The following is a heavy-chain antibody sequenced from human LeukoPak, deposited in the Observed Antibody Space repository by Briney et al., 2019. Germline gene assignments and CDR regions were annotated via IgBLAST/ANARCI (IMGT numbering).Heavy chain of an antibody. D-gene: IGHD3/OR15-3a*01. CDR2: TSGSI. J-gene: IGHJ6*03. V-gene: IGHV4-59*11. Sequence: SETLSLTCAVSGASISSHYWSWIRQPPGKELEWIGYTSGSISDNPSLKSRVAVSVDPSQNQVSLSLTSVTAAGTAVYYCARVLAIFGLDTTDFYMDVWGKGTTVTVSS. CDR3: ARVLAIFGLDTTDFYMDV. CDR1: GASISSHY.